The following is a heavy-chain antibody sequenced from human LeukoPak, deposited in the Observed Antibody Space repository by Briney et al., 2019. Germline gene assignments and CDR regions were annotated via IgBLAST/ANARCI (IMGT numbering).Heavy chain of an antibody. V-gene: IGHV3-11*01. CDR2: ISSSGSTI. CDR3: ARDSSSGWSGTYYFDY. Sequence: GGSLRLSCAASGFTFSDYYMSWIRQAPGKGLEWVSYISSSGSTIYYADSVKGRFTISGDNAKNSLYLQMNSLRAEDTAVYYCARDSSSGWSGTYYFDYWGQGTLVTVSS. J-gene: IGHJ4*02. CDR1: GFTFSDYY. D-gene: IGHD6-19*01.